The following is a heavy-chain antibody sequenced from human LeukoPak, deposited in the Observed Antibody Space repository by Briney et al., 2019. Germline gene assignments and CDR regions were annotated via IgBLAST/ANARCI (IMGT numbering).Heavy chain of an antibody. J-gene: IGHJ4*02. CDR3: ARVSYYGSGSYYTDDY. V-gene: IGHV3-66*01. CDR1: GFTLSTSW. D-gene: IGHD3-10*01. Sequence: PGGSLRLSCAASGFTLSTSWMSWVRQAPGKGLEWVSVIYSGGSTYYADSVKGRFTISRDNSKNTLYLQMNSLRAEDTAVYYCARVSYYGSGSYYTDDYWGQGTLVTVSS. CDR2: IYSGGST.